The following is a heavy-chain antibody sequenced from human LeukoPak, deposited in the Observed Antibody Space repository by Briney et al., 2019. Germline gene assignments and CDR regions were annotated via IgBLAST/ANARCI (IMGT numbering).Heavy chain of an antibody. CDR2: MDATGST. V-gene: IGHV4-4*07. J-gene: IGHJ4*02. D-gene: IGHD6-13*01. Sequence: PSETLSLTCTVSGGSINRYFWNWIRQPAGEELEWIGRMDATGSTNYNPSLKSRVTMSVDTSKNQFYLKLNSVTAADTALYYCARGPPGSSWSGYYFDSWGRGTLVTVSS. CDR3: ARGPPGSSWSGYYFDS. CDR1: GGSINRYF.